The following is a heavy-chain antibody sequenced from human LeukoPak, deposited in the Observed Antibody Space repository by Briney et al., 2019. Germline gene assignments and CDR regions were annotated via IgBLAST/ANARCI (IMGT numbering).Heavy chain of an antibody. Sequence: GGSLTLSCAASGFTFDDYAMHWVRQAPGKGLEWVSLISWYGGGTYYADPVQDRFTIFRDNSKNSLYLQMNSLRAEDTALYYCAKDYTPENYYYYMDVGGKGTTVTISS. J-gene: IGHJ6*03. D-gene: IGHD2-15*01. V-gene: IGHV3-43D*03. CDR2: ISWYGGGT. CDR1: GFTFDDYA. CDR3: AKDYTPENYYYYMDV.